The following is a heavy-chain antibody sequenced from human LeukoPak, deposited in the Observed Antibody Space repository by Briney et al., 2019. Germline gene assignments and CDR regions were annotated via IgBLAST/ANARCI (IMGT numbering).Heavy chain of an antibody. CDR2: IRTKANNYAT. CDR3: SRHEALPGDY. J-gene: IGHJ4*02. D-gene: IGHD2-21*02. V-gene: IGHV3-73*01. CDR1: GFTFSGSS. Sequence: PGGPLSLSCAASGFTFSGSSVHWVRQASGKGLDWVGHIRTKANNYATAYAASVKGRFTISRDDSKNTAYLQMNSLKIEDTAVYYCSRHEALPGDYWGQGTLVTVSS.